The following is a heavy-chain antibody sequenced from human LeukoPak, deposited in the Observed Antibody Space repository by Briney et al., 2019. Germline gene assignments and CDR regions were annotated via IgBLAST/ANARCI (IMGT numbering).Heavy chain of an antibody. CDR3: ARGGGYSSSHLYYYYMDV. J-gene: IGHJ6*03. CDR1: GVSFSGYY. Sequence: PSETLSLTCAASGVSFSGYYWSWIRQPPGKGLEWIAEINNSGSTNYNPSLMSRVTISVDTSTNQFSLKLSSVTTADTAVYYCARGGGYSSSHLYYYYMDVWGKGSTVTVSS. D-gene: IGHD6-13*01. CDR2: INNSGST. V-gene: IGHV4-34*01.